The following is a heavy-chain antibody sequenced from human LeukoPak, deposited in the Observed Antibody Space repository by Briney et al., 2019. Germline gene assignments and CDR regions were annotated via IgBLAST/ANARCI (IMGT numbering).Heavy chain of an antibody. CDR2: ISPSGGTT. CDR1: GFTFSSHG. CDR3: AKDPYGSGRINWFDP. Sequence: GGSLRLSCAASGFTFSSHGVNWVRQAPGKGLEWVSGISPSGGTTYYTDSVKGRFTISRDNSKNTVSLQMNSLRGEDTAVYYCAKDPYGSGRINWFDPWGQGTLVTVSS. D-gene: IGHD3-10*01. V-gene: IGHV3-23*01. J-gene: IGHJ5*02.